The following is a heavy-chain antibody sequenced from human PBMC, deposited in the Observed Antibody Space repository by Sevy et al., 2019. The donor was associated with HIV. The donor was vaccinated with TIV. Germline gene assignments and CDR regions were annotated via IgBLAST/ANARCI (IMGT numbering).Heavy chain of an antibody. V-gene: IGHV3-30*18. J-gene: IGHJ6*02. D-gene: IGHD3-10*01. CDR1: GFTFSSYG. Sequence: GGSLRLSCAASGFTFSSYGMHWVRQAPGKGLEWVAVISYDGSNKYYVDSVKGRFTISRDNSKNTLYLQMNSLRAEDTAVYYCAKDIRYYYGSGTHYYYYGMDVWGQGTTVTVSS. CDR3: AKDIRYYYGSGTHYYYYGMDV. CDR2: ISYDGSNK.